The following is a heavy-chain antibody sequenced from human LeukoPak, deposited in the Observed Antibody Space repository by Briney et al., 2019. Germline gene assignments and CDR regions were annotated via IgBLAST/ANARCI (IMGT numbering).Heavy chain of an antibody. Sequence: ASVKVSCKVSGYTLTELSMHWVRQAPGKGLKWMGDFDPEVGETIYAQKFQGRVTMTEDTSTDTAYMELSSLRSEDTAVYYCATGGDSSGYYYGRNAFDIWGQGTMVTVSS. CDR1: GYTLTELS. V-gene: IGHV1-24*01. D-gene: IGHD3-22*01. J-gene: IGHJ3*02. CDR2: FDPEVGET. CDR3: ATGGDSSGYYYGRNAFDI.